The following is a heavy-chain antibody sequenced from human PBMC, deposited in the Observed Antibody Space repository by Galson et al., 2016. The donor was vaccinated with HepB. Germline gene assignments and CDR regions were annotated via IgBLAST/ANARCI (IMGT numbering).Heavy chain of an antibody. D-gene: IGHD3/OR15-3a*01. Sequence: SLRLSCAASGFNFRSYTMNWVRQAPGKGLEWISSISFSSTNIHYADYVKGRFTISRDNSMNTLYLQMNSLRVEDTAVYYCGRFGPSHFDYWGQGTLLTVSS. CDR3: GRFGPSHFDY. CDR2: ISFSSTNI. CDR1: GFNFRSYT. V-gene: IGHV3-48*04. J-gene: IGHJ4*02.